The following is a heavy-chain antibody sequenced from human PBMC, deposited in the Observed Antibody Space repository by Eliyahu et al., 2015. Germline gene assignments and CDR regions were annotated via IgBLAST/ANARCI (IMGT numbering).Heavy chain of an antibody. CDR2: IYYSGTT. Sequence: QLQLQESGPGLVKPSETLSLTCTASGGSISSSSYYWGWIRQPPGKVLEWIGTIYYSGTTYFNPSLKSRVTISVDTSKNQFSLRLSSVTAADTAVYYCVRHWDSSGWSPRWYFDLWGRGTLVTVSS. CDR1: GGSISSSSYY. D-gene: IGHD6-19*01. CDR3: VRHWDSSGWSPRWYFDL. V-gene: IGHV4-39*01. J-gene: IGHJ2*01.